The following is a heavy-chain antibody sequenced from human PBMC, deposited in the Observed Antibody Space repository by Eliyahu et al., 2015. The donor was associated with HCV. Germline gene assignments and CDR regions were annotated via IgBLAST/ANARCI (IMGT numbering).Heavy chain of an antibody. D-gene: IGHD2-15*01. J-gene: IGHJ6*02. CDR3: SGVVVPAESRFQYLFGMDV. CDR2: ISLDGASE. CDR1: GFNXXXXA. V-gene: IGHV3-30-3*01. Sequence: QVQLVXSGGGVVQPGKSLKLSCVASGFNXXXXAXXWVRQAPGRGVEGVAFISLDGASEDYAESVKGRFTISRDNSQNTLFLEMNTLRPDDTAVYYCSGVVVPAESRFQYLFGMDVWGQGTTVTVSS.